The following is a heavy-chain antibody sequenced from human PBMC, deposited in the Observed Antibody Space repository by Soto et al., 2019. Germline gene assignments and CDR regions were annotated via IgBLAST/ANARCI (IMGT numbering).Heavy chain of an antibody. CDR2: ISGSGGNT. J-gene: IGHJ4*02. D-gene: IGHD6-19*01. Sequence: EVQLLESGGGLVQPGGSLRLSCAASGFIFSSYVMSWVRQAPGKGLEWVSAISGSGGNTYYADSVKGRFTISRDTSKSTLYLQMNSLRAEDTAVYFCVGSSGWYTALDYWGQGTLVTVSS. V-gene: IGHV3-23*01. CDR3: VGSSGWYTALDY. CDR1: GFIFSSYV.